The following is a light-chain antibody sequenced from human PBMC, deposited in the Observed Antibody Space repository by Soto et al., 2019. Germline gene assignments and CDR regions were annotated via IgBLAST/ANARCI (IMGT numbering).Light chain of an antibody. CDR1: QSVLYSSNNKNY. Sequence: DIVMTQSPDSLAVSXGERATINCKSSQSVLYSSNNKNYLTWYQQRPGQPPKLLIYWASTRESGVPDRFSGSGSGTDFTLTITSLQAEDVAVYYCQQYESTPPTFGQGTKLEIK. V-gene: IGKV4-1*01. J-gene: IGKJ2*01. CDR2: WAS. CDR3: QQYESTPPT.